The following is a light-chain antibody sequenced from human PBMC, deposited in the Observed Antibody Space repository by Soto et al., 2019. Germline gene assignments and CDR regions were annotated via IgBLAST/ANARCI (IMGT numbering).Light chain of an antibody. CDR3: CSYAGGATYV. CDR2: EVS. CDR1: ISDVGTYNL. Sequence: QSVLTQPASVSGSPGQSITISRTGTISDVGTYNLVSWFQQHPGKAPKLMIFEVSERPSGVSNRFSGSKSGNAASLTISGLQAEDEADYYCCSYAGGATYVFGTGTKVTVL. V-gene: IGLV2-23*02. J-gene: IGLJ1*01.